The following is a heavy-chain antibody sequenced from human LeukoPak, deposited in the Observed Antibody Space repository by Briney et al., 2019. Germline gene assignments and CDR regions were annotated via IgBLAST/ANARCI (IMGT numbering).Heavy chain of an antibody. CDR2: INHSGST. J-gene: IGHJ4*02. D-gene: IGHD3-10*01. CDR3: ARHSYGSGSYLYWGKLDY. CDR1: GYSISNGYY. Sequence: SSETLSLTCTVSGYSISNGYYWSWIRQPPGKGLEWIGEINHSGSTNYNPSLKSRVTISVDTSKNQFSLKLSSVTAADTAVYYCARHSYGSGSYLYWGKLDYWGQGTLVTVSS. V-gene: IGHV4-34*01.